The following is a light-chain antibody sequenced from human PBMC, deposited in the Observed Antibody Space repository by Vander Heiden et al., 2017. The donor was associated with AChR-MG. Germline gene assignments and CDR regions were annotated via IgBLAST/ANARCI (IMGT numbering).Light chain of an antibody. V-gene: IGLV2-14*03. CDR1: SSDIGSYNY. CDR2: DVS. Sequence: QSALTQPASVSGSPGQSITISCTGTSSDIGSYNYVSWYQQHPGKVPQLMIYDVSYRPSGVSNRFSGSKSGNTASLTISGLQAEDEADYYCSSYTGTSTMFGGGTRLTVL. CDR3: SSYTGTSTM. J-gene: IGLJ3*02.